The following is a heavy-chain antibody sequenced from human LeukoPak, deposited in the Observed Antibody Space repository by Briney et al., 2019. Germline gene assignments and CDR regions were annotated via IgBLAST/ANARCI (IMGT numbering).Heavy chain of an antibody. CDR1: GASVTSYY. CDR3: ASVLLSSGYSN. J-gene: IGHJ4*02. Sequence: SETLSLTCSVSGASVTSYYCNWIRQPPGKGLEWIGNVYNSGSTSYNPSLRSRATISVDTSKNQFSLKLSSVTAADTAVYYCASVLLSSGYSNWRQGNLVSVSS. CDR2: VYNSGST. V-gene: IGHV4-59*02. D-gene: IGHD3-22*01.